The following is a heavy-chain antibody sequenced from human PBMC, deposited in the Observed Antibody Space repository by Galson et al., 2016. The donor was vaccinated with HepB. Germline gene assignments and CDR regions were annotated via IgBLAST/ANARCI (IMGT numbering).Heavy chain of an antibody. CDR1: GFTFSNYG. J-gene: IGHJ6*02. V-gene: IGHV3-33*01. CDR2: IWYDGSKK. CDR3: ARDGIPSPQDIGGRLPPPYYYGMDV. Sequence: SLRLSCAASGFTFSNYGMHWVRQAPGKGLEWVALIWYDGSKKYYAESVKGRLTISRANSKNTLDLQMNSLRAEDTAVYYCARDGIPSPQDIGGRLPPPYYYGMDVWGQGTAVTVSS. D-gene: IGHD6-6*01.